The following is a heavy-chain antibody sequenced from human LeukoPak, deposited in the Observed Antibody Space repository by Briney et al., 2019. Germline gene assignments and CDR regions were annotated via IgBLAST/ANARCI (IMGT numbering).Heavy chain of an antibody. Sequence: SQTLSLTCTVSGGSINSGYYWTWIRQHPGKGLEWIGYIYYSGSTYYNPSLQSRVTISLDTSKNQFSLKLSSVTAADTAVYYCARDDEVAAATFGYWGQGNLVTVSS. CDR3: ARDDEVAAATFGY. J-gene: IGHJ4*02. CDR1: GGSINSGYY. V-gene: IGHV4-31*03. CDR2: IYYSGST. D-gene: IGHD2-15*01.